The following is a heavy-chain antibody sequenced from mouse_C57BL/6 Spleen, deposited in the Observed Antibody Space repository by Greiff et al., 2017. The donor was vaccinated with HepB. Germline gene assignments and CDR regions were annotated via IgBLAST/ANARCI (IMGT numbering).Heavy chain of an antibody. Sequence: QVQLQQPGAELVKPGASVKLSCKASGYTFTSYWMHWVKQRPGQGLEWIGRIHPNIGSTNYNEKFKSKATLTVDKSSSTAYMQLSSLTSEDSAVSYCARKMCAVVAAYGYFDVWGTGTTVTVSS. CDR2: IHPNIGST. D-gene: IGHD1-1*01. J-gene: IGHJ1*03. CDR1: GYTFTSYW. V-gene: IGHV1-64*01. CDR3: ARKMCAVVAAYGYFDV.